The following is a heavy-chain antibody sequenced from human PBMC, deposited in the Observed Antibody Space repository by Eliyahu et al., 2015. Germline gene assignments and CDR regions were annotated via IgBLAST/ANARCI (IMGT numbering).Heavy chain of an antibody. CDR3: ARRGGGVPYSSGQRNPYYYYGMDV. J-gene: IGHJ6*02. CDR1: GYTXTSXG. D-gene: IGHD6-19*01. Sequence: QVQLVQSGAEVKKPGASVKVSCKASGYTXTSXGISWVRQAPGQGLXWMGWXSAXNGNTNXAQKLQGRVTMTTDTSTSTAYIELRSLRSDDTAVYYCARRGGGVPYSSGQRNPYYYYGMDVWGQGTTVTVSS. CDR2: XSAXNGNT. V-gene: IGHV1-18*01.